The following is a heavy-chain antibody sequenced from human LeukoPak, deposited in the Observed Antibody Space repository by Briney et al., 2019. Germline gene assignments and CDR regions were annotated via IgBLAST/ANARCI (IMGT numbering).Heavy chain of an antibody. CDR1: GYTFTGYY. V-gene: IGHV1-2*02. Sequence: GASVKVSCKASGYTFTGYYMHWVRQAPGQGLEWMGWINPNSGGTNYAQKFQGRVTMTRDTSISTAYMGLSRLRSDDTAVYYCARAFALGGAMVTSYLFDPWGQGTLVTVSS. D-gene: IGHD5-18*01. CDR2: INPNSGGT. CDR3: ARAFALGGAMVTSYLFDP. J-gene: IGHJ5*02.